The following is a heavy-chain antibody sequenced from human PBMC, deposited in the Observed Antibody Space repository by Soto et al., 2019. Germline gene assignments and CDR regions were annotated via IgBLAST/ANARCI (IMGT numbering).Heavy chain of an antibody. V-gene: IGHV1-18*04. D-gene: IGHD2-21*01. CDR3: SLYCGEECESGGH. CDR2: INSNHGKR. CDR1: GYTFTRYG. Sequence: QIQLVQSGLEVKKPGASVIVSCQTSGYTFTRYGINWVRQAPGQGLEWMGWINSNHGKRNYAEKFQGRITMTTNTSSRTASMELSGLKSDHTAVYYSSLYCGEECESGGHWGQGTLVTVAS. J-gene: IGHJ4*02.